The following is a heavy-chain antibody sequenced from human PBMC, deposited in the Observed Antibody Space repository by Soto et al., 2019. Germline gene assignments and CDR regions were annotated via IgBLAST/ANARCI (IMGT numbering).Heavy chain of an antibody. D-gene: IGHD2-15*01. CDR1: GGTFSSYT. J-gene: IGHJ3*02. Sequence: EASVKVSCKASGGTFSSYTISWVRQAPGQGLEWMGRIIPILGIANYAQKFQGRVTITADKSTSTAYMELSSLRSEDTAVYYCARGRVVVAATPSDFDIWGQGTMVTVS. V-gene: IGHV1-69*02. CDR3: ARGRVVVAATPSDFDI. CDR2: IIPILGIA.